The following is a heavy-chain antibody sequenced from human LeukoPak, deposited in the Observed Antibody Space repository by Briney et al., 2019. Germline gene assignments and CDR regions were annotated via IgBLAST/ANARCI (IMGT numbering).Heavy chain of an antibody. J-gene: IGHJ6*03. CDR1: GYTFTGYY. Sequence: ASVKVSCKASGYTFTGYYMHWVRQAPGQGLEWMGWINPNSGGTNYAQKFQGRVTMTRDTSISTAYMELSRLRSEDTAVYYCARDSGNDILTGYSFDYYMDVWGKGTTVTISS. CDR2: INPNSGGT. CDR3: ARDSGNDILTGYSFDYYMDV. D-gene: IGHD3-9*01. V-gene: IGHV1-2*02.